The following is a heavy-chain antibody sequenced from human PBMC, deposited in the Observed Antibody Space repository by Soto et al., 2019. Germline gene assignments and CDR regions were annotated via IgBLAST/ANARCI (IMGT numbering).Heavy chain of an antibody. CDR3: ARGNGITVSGTSLNFDY. V-gene: IGHV1-18*01. Sequence: ASVKVSCKASGYTFTTYGIIWVRQAPGQGLEWMGWISAYNGNTNYAQKFQGRVTLTTDTSTATAYMELRSLRSDDTAVYYCARGNGITVSGTSLNFDYWGQGALVTVSS. CDR1: GYTFTTYG. D-gene: IGHD6-19*01. J-gene: IGHJ4*02. CDR2: ISAYNGNT.